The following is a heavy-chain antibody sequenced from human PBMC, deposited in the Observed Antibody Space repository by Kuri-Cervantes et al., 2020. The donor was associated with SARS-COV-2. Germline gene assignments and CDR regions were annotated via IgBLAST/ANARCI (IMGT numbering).Heavy chain of an antibody. D-gene: IGHD3-22*01. J-gene: IGHJ3*02. Sequence: ASVKVSCKASGYTFTGYYMHWVRQAPGQGLEWMGRINPNRGGTNYAQKFQGRVTMTRDTSISTAYMELSRLRSDDPAVYYCAQLQFGDYYDSSGYPDAFDIWGQGTMVTVSS. V-gene: IGHV1-2*06. CDR3: AQLQFGDYYDSSGYPDAFDI. CDR1: GYTFTGYY. CDR2: INPNRGGT.